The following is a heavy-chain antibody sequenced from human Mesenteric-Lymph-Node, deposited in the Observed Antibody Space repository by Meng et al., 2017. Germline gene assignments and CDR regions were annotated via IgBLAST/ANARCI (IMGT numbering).Heavy chain of an antibody. V-gene: IGHV1-2*06. Sequence: ASVKVSCKASGYTFTGYYMHWVRQAPGQGLEWMGRINPNSGGTNYAQKFQGRVTMTRNTSISTAYMELSSLRSEDTAVYYCARGLRYSSSSICVYWGQGTLVTVSS. CDR2: INPNSGGT. CDR3: ARGLRYSSSSICVY. J-gene: IGHJ4*02. CDR1: GYTFTGYY. D-gene: IGHD6-6*01.